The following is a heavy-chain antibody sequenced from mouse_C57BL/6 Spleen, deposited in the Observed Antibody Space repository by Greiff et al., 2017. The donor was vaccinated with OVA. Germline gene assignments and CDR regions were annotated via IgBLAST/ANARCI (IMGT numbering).Heavy chain of an antibody. CDR3: ARGVDGYYFDY. CDR2: ITYDGSST. V-gene: IGHV5-16*01. J-gene: IGHJ2*01. Sequence: EVKVVESEGGLVQPGSSMKLSCTASGFTFSDYYMAWVRQAPEKGLEWVANITYDGSSTYYLDTLKSRFIISRDNAKTMLYLQMISLKSEDTATYYGARGVDGYYFDYWGQGTTLTVSS. CDR1: GFTFSDYY. D-gene: IGHD1-1*01.